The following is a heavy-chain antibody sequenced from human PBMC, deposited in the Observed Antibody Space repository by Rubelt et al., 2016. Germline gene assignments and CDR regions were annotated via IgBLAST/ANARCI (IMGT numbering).Heavy chain of an antibody. CDR2: IHPGDSAT. Sequence: EVQLVQSGAEVKKPGESLKISCKGSGYRFTNYWIGWVRQMPGKGLEWMGIIHPGDSATRYSPSFQGQVTSPADKSINTAYLQWSSLKASDTAIYYCSRLMGYSTIDYWGQGTLVTVSS. CDR1: GYRFTNYW. V-gene: IGHV5-51*01. D-gene: IGHD5-12*01. CDR3: SRLMGYSTIDY. J-gene: IGHJ4*02.